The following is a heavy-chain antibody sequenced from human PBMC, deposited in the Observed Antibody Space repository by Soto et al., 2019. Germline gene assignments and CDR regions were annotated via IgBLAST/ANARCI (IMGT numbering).Heavy chain of an antibody. D-gene: IGHD2-21*01. CDR3: AKDGLRGGYCRRGYFDY. V-gene: IGHV3-30*18. CDR1: GFTFSSYG. Sequence: QVQLVESGGGVVQPGRSLRLSCAASGFTFSSYGMHWVRQAPGKGLEWVAVISYDGSNKYYADSVKGRFTISRDNSKNTLYLQMNSLRAEDTAVYYCAKDGLRGGYCRRGYFDYWGQGTLVTVSS. J-gene: IGHJ4*02. CDR2: ISYDGSNK.